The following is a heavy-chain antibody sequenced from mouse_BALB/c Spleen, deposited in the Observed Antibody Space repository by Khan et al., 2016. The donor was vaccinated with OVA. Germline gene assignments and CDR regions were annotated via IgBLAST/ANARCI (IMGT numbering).Heavy chain of an antibody. CDR3: AWELRGFTY. D-gene: IGHD2-1*01. Sequence: EVQLQESGPSLVKPSQTLSLTCSVTGDSITSGYWNWIRKFPGNKLEYMGYISYSGNTYYNPSLKSRISITRATSKNPYYLQLNSVTTEDTATVYCAWELRGFTYWGQGTLVTVSA. V-gene: IGHV3-8*02. CDR2: ISYSGNT. CDR1: GDSITSGY. J-gene: IGHJ3*01.